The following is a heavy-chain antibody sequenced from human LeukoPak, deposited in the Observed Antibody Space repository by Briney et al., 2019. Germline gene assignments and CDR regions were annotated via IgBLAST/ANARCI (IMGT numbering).Heavy chain of an antibody. V-gene: IGHV1-69*06. CDR1: GGTFSSYD. J-gene: IGHJ4*02. D-gene: IGHD2-15*01. CDR3: ARDGCSGGSCYFVNLGY. Sequence: ASVKVSCKASGGTFSSYDISWVRQAPGQGLEWMGGIIPIFGTANYAQKFQGRVAITADKSTSTAYMELSSLRSEDTAVYYCARDGCSGGSCYFVNLGYWGQGTLVTVSS. CDR2: IIPIFGTA.